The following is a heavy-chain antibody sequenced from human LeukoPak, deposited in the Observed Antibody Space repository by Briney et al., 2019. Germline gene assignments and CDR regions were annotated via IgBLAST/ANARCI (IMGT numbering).Heavy chain of an antibody. CDR2: INPNSGGT. Sequence: ASVKVSCKASGYTFTGYYMHWVRQAPGQGLEWMGWINPNSGGTNYAQKLQGRVTMTRDTSISTAYMELGRLRSDDTAVYYCARHLTIFGVAPYYYYRDLWPKGPTLRVSS. D-gene: IGHD3-3*01. CDR3: ARHLTIFGVAPYYYYRDL. J-gene: IGHJ6*03. CDR1: GYTFTGYY. V-gene: IGHV1-2*02.